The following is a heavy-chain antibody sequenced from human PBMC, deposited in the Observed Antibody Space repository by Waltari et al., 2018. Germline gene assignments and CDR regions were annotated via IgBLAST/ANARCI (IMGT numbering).Heavy chain of an antibody. CDR3: VRDRERVALLNWFDP. CDR1: GGSITISNSF. V-gene: IGHV4-39*06. Sequence: RLQLQESGPGLLKPSETLSPTCTVSGGSITISNSFWGWVRQPPGKGLEWFGSINHSGNTYYNPSLKNGVTISVDRSKNQFSLKVNSVTAADTAVYYCVRDRERVALLNWFDPWGQGTLVTVSS. J-gene: IGHJ5*02. D-gene: IGHD2-15*01. CDR2: INHSGNT.